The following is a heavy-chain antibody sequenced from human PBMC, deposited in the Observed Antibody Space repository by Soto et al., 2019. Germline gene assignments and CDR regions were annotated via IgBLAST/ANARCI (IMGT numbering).Heavy chain of an antibody. J-gene: IGHJ6*02. CDR3: ASHGITGTWVYYYGMDV. CDR2: IIPIFGTA. D-gene: IGHD1-7*01. CDR1: GGTFSSYA. Sequence: QVQLVQSGAEVKKPGSSVKVSCKASGGTFSSYAISWVRQAPGQGLEWMGGIIPIFGTANYAQKFQGRVTITADESTSKASMELSSLRSEDTAVYYCASHGITGTWVYYYGMDVWGQGTTVTVSS. V-gene: IGHV1-69*12.